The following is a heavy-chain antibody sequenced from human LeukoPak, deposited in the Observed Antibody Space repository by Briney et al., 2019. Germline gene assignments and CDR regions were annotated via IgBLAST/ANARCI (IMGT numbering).Heavy chain of an antibody. V-gene: IGHV4-59*08. CDR2: IYYSGST. CDR1: GGSISSYY. CDR3: ARGSSGWHYFDY. Sequence: SETLSLTCTVSGGSISSYYWSWIRQPPGEGLEWIGYIYYSGSTNYNPSLKSRVTISVDTSKNQFSLNLSSVTAADTAVYYCARGSSGWHYFDYWGQGTLVTVSS. J-gene: IGHJ4*02. D-gene: IGHD6-19*01.